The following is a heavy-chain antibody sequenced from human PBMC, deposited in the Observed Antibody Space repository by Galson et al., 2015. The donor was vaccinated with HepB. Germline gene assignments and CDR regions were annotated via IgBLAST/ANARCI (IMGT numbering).Heavy chain of an antibody. CDR1: GDSVSSNSAA. Sequence: CVISGDSVSSNSAAWNWIRQSPSRGLEWLGRTYYRSKWYNDYAVSVKSRITINPDTSKNQFSLQLNSVTPEDTAVYYCASGGYYDSSGINDAFDIWGQGTMVTVSS. J-gene: IGHJ3*02. CDR3: ASGGYYDSSGINDAFDI. D-gene: IGHD3-22*01. CDR2: TYYRSKWYN. V-gene: IGHV6-1*01.